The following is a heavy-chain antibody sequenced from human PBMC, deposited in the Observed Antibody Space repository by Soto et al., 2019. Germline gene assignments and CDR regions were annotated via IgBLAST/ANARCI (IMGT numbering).Heavy chain of an antibody. CDR3: ARGLSVLDY. CDR1: GGSISSYY. CDR2: ISYSGST. J-gene: IGHJ4*02. Sequence: SETLSLTCTVSGGSISSYYWSWIRQPPGKGLEWIGCISYSGSTNYNPSLKSRVTISVDTSKNQFSLKLSSVTAADKAVYYCARGLSVLDYWGQGTLVTVSS. D-gene: IGHD2-8*01. V-gene: IGHV4-59*01.